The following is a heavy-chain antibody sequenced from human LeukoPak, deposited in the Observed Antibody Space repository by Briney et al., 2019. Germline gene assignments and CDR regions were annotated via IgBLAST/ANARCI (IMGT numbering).Heavy chain of an antibody. CDR1: GFTFSSYW. J-gene: IGHJ6*02. CDR3: ARSHVWLNYYYGMDV. V-gene: IGHV3-74*01. Sequence: PGGSLRLSCAASGFTFSSYWMHWVRQAPGKGLVWVSRINSDGSSTSYADSVKGRVTISRDNAKNTLYLQMNSLRAEDTAVYYCARSHVWLNYYYGMDVWGQGTTVTVSS. CDR2: INSDGSST. D-gene: IGHD6-19*01.